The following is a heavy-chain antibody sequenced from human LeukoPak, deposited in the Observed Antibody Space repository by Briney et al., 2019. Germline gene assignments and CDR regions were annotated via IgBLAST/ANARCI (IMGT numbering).Heavy chain of an antibody. J-gene: IGHJ3*02. D-gene: IGHD3-3*01. V-gene: IGHV3-74*01. CDR3: AKLPTIFGVADSFDI. CDR2: INTDGSST. CDR1: GFTLSSYW. Sequence: GGSLRLSCAASGFTLSSYWMHWVRQAPGKGLVWVSRINTDGSSTTYADSVKGRFTISRDNSKNTLYLQLSSLRADDTAIYYCAKLPTIFGVADSFDIWGQGTLVTVSS.